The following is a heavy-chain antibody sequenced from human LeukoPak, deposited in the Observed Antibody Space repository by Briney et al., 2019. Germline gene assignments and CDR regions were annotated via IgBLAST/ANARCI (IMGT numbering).Heavy chain of an antibody. CDR2: ISSSGSTI. CDR3: ARRGSYNDY. CDR1: GFTFSSYE. Sequence: GGSLRLSCGVSGFTFSSYEINWVRRAPGKGREWVSYISSSGSTIYYAGSVKGKFTISRDNAKNSLYLQMNSLRAEDTAVYYCARRGSYNDYWGQGTLVTVSS. D-gene: IGHD3-16*01. J-gene: IGHJ4*02. V-gene: IGHV3-48*03.